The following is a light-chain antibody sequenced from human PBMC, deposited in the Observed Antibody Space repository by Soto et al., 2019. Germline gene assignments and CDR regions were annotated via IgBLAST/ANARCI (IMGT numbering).Light chain of an antibody. V-gene: IGKV3-20*01. Sequence: EIVLTQSPGTLSLSPGERATLSCWASQSVSSSYLAWYQQKPGQAPRLLIYGASSRATDIPDRFSGSGSGTDFTLTISRLEPEDFAVYYCHQYGSSPRTVGQGTKVDIK. CDR2: GAS. CDR1: QSVSSSY. J-gene: IGKJ1*01. CDR3: HQYGSSPRT.